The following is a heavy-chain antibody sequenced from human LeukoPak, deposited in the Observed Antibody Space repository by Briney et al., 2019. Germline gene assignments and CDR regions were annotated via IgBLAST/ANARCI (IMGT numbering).Heavy chain of an antibody. V-gene: IGHV1-2*02. Sequence: ASVKVSCKASGYTFTSYGISWVRQAPGQGLEWMGWINPNSGGTNYAQKFQGRVTMTRDTSISTAYMELSRLRSDDTAVYYCARDKDFYYDSTYYYMDVWGKGTTVTVSS. CDR3: ARDKDFYYDSTYYYMDV. CDR2: INPNSGGT. J-gene: IGHJ6*03. D-gene: IGHD3-22*01. CDR1: GYTFTSYG.